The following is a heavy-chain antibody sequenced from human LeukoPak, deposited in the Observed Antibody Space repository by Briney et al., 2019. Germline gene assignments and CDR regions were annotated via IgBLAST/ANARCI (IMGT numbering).Heavy chain of an antibody. V-gene: IGHV1-2*02. J-gene: IGHJ4*02. CDR2: LNPFTGAT. CDR1: GYTLSGHY. CDR3: ARVPRSSYDRNGNYFLDF. Sequence: ASVKVSCKASGYTLSGHYIYWVRQAPGLGLAWMAWLNPFTGATNYAQNFQGRVTVTGDTSISTVYMELNWLKYDDTAVYYCARVPRSSYDRNGNYFLDFWGQGTLVTVSS. D-gene: IGHD3-22*01.